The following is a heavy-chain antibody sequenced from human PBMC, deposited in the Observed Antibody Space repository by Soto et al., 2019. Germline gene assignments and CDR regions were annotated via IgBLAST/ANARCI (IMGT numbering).Heavy chain of an antibody. J-gene: IGHJ5*02. CDR2: ISAYNGNT. CDR3: ASGIGYYYDSSGYDYGWFDP. CDR1: GYTFTSYG. Sequence: GASVKVSCKASGYTFTSYGISWVRQAPGQGLEWMGWISAYNGNTNYAQKLQGRVTMTTDTSTSTAYRELRSLRSDDTAVYYCASGIGYYYDSSGYDYGWFDPWGQGTLVTVSS. D-gene: IGHD3-22*01. V-gene: IGHV1-18*01.